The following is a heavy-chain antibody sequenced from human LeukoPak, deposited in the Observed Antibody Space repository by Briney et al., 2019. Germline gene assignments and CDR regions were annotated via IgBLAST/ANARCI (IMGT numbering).Heavy chain of an antibody. J-gene: IGHJ4*02. Sequence: SETLSLTCTVSGGSISSYYWSWIRQPPGKGLEWIGYISYSGSTNYNPSLKSRVTISVDTSKNQFSLKLYSVTAADTAVYYCARSLVNWGTHYFDYWGQGTLVTVSS. CDR2: ISYSGST. V-gene: IGHV4-59*01. CDR1: GGSISSYY. D-gene: IGHD7-27*01. CDR3: ARSLVNWGTHYFDY.